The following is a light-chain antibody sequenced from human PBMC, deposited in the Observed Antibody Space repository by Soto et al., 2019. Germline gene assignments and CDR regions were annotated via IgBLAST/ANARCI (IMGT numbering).Light chain of an antibody. V-gene: IGKV1-5*01. J-gene: IGKJ1*01. CDR1: QSISSW. Sequence: DIQMTQSPSTLSASVGDRVTITCRASQSISSWLAWYQQKPGRAPKPLIYEVCSLESGVPSRFSGTGSGTEFTLTISSLQPDDFATYYCQQYNTFWTFGRGTKVDIK. CDR3: QQYNTFWT. CDR2: EVC.